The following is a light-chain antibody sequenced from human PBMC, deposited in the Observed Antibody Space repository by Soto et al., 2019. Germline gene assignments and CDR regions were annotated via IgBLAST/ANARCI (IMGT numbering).Light chain of an antibody. CDR1: QSVSNY. Sequence: EIVLTQSPATLSLSPGERATLSCRASQSVSNYLAWFQQKPGQAPRLLIYDASNRATGIPARFSGSGSGTAFTLTISSLQPEDFAVYYCQQRSSWPLLTFGGGTKVEI. CDR2: DAS. CDR3: QQRSSWPLLT. V-gene: IGKV3-11*01. J-gene: IGKJ4*01.